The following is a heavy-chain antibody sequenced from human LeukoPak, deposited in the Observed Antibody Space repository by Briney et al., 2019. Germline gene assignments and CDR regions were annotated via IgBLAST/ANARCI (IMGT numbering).Heavy chain of an antibody. D-gene: IGHD1-14*01. J-gene: IGHJ5*02. CDR2: IYYSGST. V-gene: IGHV4-59*08. Sequence: PSETLSLTCTISGGSINNYHWSWIRQPPGKGLEWIGYIYYSGSTNYNPSLNSRVNISLDTSKNQFSLRLSSVTAADTAVYYCAKNRESRDLQPWGQGTLVTVSS. CDR1: GGSINNYH. CDR3: AKNRESRDLQP.